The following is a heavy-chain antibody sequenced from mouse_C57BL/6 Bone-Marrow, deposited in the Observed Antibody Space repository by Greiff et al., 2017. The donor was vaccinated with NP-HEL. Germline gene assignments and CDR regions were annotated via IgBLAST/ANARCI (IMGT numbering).Heavy chain of an antibody. CDR1: GYTFTSYT. Sequence: QVQLKQSGAELARPGASVKMSCKASGYTFTSYTMHWVKQRPGQGLEWIGYINPSSGYTKYNQKFKDKATLTADKSSSTAYMQLSSLTSEVSAVDYCARGGSSLYAMDYRGQGTSVTVSS. V-gene: IGHV1-4*01. D-gene: IGHD1-1*01. CDR2: INPSSGYT. CDR3: ARGGSSLYAMDY. J-gene: IGHJ4*01.